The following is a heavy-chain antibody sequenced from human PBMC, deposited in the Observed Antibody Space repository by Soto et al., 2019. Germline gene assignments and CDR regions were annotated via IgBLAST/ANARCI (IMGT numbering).Heavy chain of an antibody. Sequence: PGGSLRLSCAASGFTFSSYAMHWVRQAPGKGLEWVAVISYDGSNKYYADSVKGRFTISRDNSENTLYLQMNSLRAEDTAVYYCARNNYYGSGSYYIPHFDYWGQGTLVTVSS. V-gene: IGHV3-30-3*01. CDR1: GFTFSSYA. CDR2: ISYDGSNK. J-gene: IGHJ4*02. D-gene: IGHD3-10*01. CDR3: ARNNYYGSGSYYIPHFDY.